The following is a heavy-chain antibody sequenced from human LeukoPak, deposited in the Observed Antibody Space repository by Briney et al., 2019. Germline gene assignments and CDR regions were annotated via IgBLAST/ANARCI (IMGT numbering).Heavy chain of an antibody. D-gene: IGHD2-15*01. CDR3: ARDGGGYPHYYYYMDV. V-gene: IGHV1-8*01. J-gene: IGHJ6*03. CDR1: GYTFTSYD. CDR2: MNPNSGKT. Sequence: ASVKVSCKASGYTFTSYDIHWVRQATGQGLEWMGWMNPNSGKTGYAQRFQGRVTMTRNTSITTAYMELSSLRSEDTAVYYCARDGGGYPHYYYYMDVWGKGTTVTVSS.